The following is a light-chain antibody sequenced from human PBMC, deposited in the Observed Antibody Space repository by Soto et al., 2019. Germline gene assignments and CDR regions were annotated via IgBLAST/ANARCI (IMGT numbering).Light chain of an antibody. J-gene: IGLJ2*01. CDR2: QDS. V-gene: IGLV3-1*01. CDR3: QAWDSSTHVV. Sequence: SYELTQPPSVSVSPGQTASITCSGGKLGDKYACWYQQKPGQSPVLVIYQDSKRPSGIPERFSGSNSGNTATLTISGTHAMDEAYYYCQAWDSSTHVVFGGGTKLTVL. CDR1: KLGDKY.